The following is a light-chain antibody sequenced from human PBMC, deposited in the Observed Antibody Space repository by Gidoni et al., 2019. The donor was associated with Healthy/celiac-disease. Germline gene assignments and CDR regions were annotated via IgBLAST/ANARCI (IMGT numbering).Light chain of an antibody. CDR3: QQLNSYPWT. J-gene: IGKJ1*01. V-gene: IGKV1-9*01. CDR1: QGISSY. CDR2: AAS. Sequence: DIQLTQSPSFLAASVGDRVTITCRASQGISSYLAWYQQKPGKAPMLLIYAASTLQSGVPSRFSGSGSVTEFTLTICSLHPEYFATYYCQQLNSYPWTFGQGTKVEIK.